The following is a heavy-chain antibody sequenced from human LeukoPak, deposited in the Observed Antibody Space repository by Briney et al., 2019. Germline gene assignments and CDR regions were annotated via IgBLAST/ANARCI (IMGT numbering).Heavy chain of an antibody. V-gene: IGHV1-18*01. CDR3: ARDGSGVWFDY. D-gene: IGHD3-10*01. J-gene: IGHJ4*02. CDR1: NYTFTSYG. CDR2: INAYNGDT. Sequence: VSVKVSCTASNYTFTSYGISWVRQAPGQGLEWMAWINAYNGDTNYAQKFQGRVTLTTDTSTSTAYMELRSLRSDDTAVYYCARDGSGVWFDYWGQGTLVTVSS.